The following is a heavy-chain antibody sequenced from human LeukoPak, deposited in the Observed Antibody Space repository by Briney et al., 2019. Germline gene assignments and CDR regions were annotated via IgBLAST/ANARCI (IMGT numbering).Heavy chain of an antibody. V-gene: IGHV1-69*13. J-gene: IGHJ3*01. CDR3: ARGLRSSLVPCSN. D-gene: IGHD6-13*01. CDR2: IIPIFGTA. CDR1: GGTFSSYA. Sequence: GASVKVSCKASGGTFSSYAISWVRQAPGQGLEWMGGIIPIFGTANYAQKFQGRVTITADESTSTAYMELSSLRSEDTAVYYCARGLRSSLVPCSNWGQGTMVTVSS.